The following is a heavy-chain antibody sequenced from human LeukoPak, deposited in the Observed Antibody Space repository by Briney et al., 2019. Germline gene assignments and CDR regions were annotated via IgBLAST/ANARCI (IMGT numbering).Heavy chain of an antibody. Sequence: PGGSLRLSCAASGFTFNSYWMSWVRQAPGKGLEWVANIKQDGSETDYVDSVKGRFTISRDNAKNSLYLQMNSLGAEDTAVYYCARATTIFGVVMTYFEYWGQGTLVTVSS. CDR2: IKQDGSET. CDR3: ARATTIFGVVMTYFEY. V-gene: IGHV3-7*01. CDR1: GFTFNSYW. D-gene: IGHD3-3*01. J-gene: IGHJ4*02.